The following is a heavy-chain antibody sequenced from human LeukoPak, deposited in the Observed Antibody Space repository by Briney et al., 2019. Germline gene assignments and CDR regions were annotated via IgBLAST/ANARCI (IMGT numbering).Heavy chain of an antibody. CDR2: IYYSGST. Sequence: SETLSLTCTVSGGSISSYYWSWIRQPPGKGLEWIGYIYYSGSTNYNPSLKSRVTISVDTSKNQFSLKLSSVTAADTAAYYCASLKWEYYFDYWGQGTLVTVSS. V-gene: IGHV4-59*01. CDR1: GGSISSYY. CDR3: ASLKWEYYFDY. D-gene: IGHD1-26*01. J-gene: IGHJ4*02.